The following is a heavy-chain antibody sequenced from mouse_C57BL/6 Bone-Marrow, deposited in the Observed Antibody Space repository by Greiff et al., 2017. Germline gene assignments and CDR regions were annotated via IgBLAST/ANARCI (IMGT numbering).Heavy chain of an antibody. CDR3: ARRAYYGYDDY. D-gene: IGHD2-9*01. CDR1: GFTFSSYG. J-gene: IGHJ2*01. CDR2: ISSGGSYT. Sequence: EVKLVESGGDLVKPGGSLKLSCAASGFTFSSYGMSWVRQTPDKRLEWVATISSGGSYTYYPDSVKGRFTISRDNAKNTLYLQMSSLKSEDTAMYYCARRAYYGYDDYWGQGTTLTVSS. V-gene: IGHV5-6*02.